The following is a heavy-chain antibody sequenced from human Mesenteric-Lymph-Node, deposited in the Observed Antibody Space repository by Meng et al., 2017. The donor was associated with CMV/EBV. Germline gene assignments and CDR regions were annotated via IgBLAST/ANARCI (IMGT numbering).Heavy chain of an antibody. CDR1: GVAVTSGAYH. D-gene: IGHD2/OR15-2a*01. Sequence: QVELQDTGPGVVLPSEPLSLTCIVVGVAVTSGAYHWGWIRQPPGKGLEWIGYIDGTGITTYNPSLKSRVTILLETSKNQFSLKLSSVTTADTAVYYCAKSRSSTPGIFNDWGQGTLVTVSS. J-gene: IGHJ4*02. CDR2: IDGTGIT. CDR3: AKSRSSTPGIFND. V-gene: IGHV4-61*08.